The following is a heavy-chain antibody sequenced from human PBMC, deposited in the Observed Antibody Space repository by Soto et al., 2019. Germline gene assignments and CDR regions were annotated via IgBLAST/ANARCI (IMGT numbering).Heavy chain of an antibody. Sequence: PGGSLRLSCEGSGFTVSSHAMTWVRQAPGKGLEWVAVIWYDGSNKYYADSVKGRFTISRDNSKNTLYLQMNSLRAEDTAVYYCAAFNGSIDYWGQGTLVTVSS. CDR3: AAFNGSIDY. CDR1: GFTVSSHA. D-gene: IGHD1-26*01. CDR2: IWYDGSNK. J-gene: IGHJ4*02. V-gene: IGHV3-33*08.